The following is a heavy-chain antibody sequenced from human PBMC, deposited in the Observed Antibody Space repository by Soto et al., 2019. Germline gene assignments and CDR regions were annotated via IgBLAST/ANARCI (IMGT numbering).Heavy chain of an antibody. V-gene: IGHV3-23*01. CDR3: AKGTSSEFLLSFED. J-gene: IGHJ4*01. CDR1: GFPSSTYGFSTYA. Sequence: EVQLLQSGGGLVQPGGSLRLSCLASGFPSSTYGFSTYAMTWVRQPPGKGLEWVSVITGSGSHSYYADSVKGRFTISSDNSRNTLFLPMDSLRADDTAVYFCAKGTSSEFLLSFEDWGHGTLVTVSS. D-gene: IGHD3-10*01. CDR2: ITGSGSHS.